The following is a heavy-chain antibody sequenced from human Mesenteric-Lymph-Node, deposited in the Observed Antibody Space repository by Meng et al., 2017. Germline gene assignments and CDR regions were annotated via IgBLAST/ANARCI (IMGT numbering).Heavy chain of an antibody. CDR1: GFTFSSYA. CDR2: ISGSGGST. V-gene: IGHV3-23*01. CDR3: AKDLHGSGSYYWTNWFDP. J-gene: IGHJ5*02. Sequence: GESLKISCAASGFTFSSYAMSWVRQAPGKGLEWVSAISGSGGSTYYADSVKGRFTISRDNSKNTLYLQMNSLRAEDTAVYYCAKDLHGSGSYYWTNWFDPWGQGTRVTVSS. D-gene: IGHD3-10*01.